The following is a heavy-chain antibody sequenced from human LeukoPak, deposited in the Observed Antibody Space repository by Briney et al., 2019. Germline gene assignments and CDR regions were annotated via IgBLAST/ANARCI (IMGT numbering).Heavy chain of an antibody. Sequence: GGSLRLSCAASGFTFSNYWMTWVRQAPGKGLEWVASIKQDGSEKYYVDSVKGRFTISRDNAKNSLYLQMNSLRGEDTAVYYCARDYDGSGYYKGRFGYWGQGTLVTVSS. CDR2: IKQDGSEK. V-gene: IGHV3-7*01. CDR1: GFTFSNYW. J-gene: IGHJ4*02. D-gene: IGHD3-22*01. CDR3: ARDYDGSGYYKGRFGY.